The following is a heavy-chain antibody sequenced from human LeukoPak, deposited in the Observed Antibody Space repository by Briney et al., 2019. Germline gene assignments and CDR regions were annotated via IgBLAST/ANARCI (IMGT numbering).Heavy chain of an antibody. V-gene: IGHV4-30-2*01. J-gene: IGHJ4*02. D-gene: IGHD3-22*01. CDR2: IYHSGSA. CDR1: GGSISSGGYS. Sequence: SETLSLTCAVSGGSISSGGYSWSWIRQPPGKGLEWIGYIYHSGSAYYNPSLKSRVTISVDRSKNQFSLKLSSVTAADTAVYYCARGYDDSSGYPYFDYWGQGTLVTVSS. CDR3: ARGYDDSSGYPYFDY.